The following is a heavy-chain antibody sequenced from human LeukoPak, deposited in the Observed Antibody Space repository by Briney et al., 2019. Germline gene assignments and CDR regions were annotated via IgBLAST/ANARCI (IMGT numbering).Heavy chain of an antibody. CDR1: GGSISSHY. J-gene: IGHJ6*03. CDR3: ARTAVYDSSGYYYPYYMDV. Sequence: PSETLSLTCTVSGGSISSHYWSWIRQPPGKGLEWIGYIYYSGSTNYNPSLKSRVTISVDTSKNQFSLKLSSVTAVDTAVYYCARTAVYDSSGYYYPYYMDVWGKGTTVTVSS. CDR2: IYYSGST. D-gene: IGHD3-22*01. V-gene: IGHV4-59*11.